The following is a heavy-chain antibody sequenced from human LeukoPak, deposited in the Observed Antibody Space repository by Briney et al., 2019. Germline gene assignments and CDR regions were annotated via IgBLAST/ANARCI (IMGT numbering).Heavy chain of an antibody. CDR3: AREYYYDSSGYYYGY. D-gene: IGHD3-22*01. Sequence: GGSLRLSCAASGFTFSDYYMSWIRQAPGKGLEWVSYISSSGSTIYYADSVKGRFTISRDNAKNSLYLRMNSLRAEDTAVYYCAREYYYDSSGYYYGYWGQGTLVTVSS. J-gene: IGHJ4*02. V-gene: IGHV3-11*01. CDR1: GFTFSDYY. CDR2: ISSSGSTI.